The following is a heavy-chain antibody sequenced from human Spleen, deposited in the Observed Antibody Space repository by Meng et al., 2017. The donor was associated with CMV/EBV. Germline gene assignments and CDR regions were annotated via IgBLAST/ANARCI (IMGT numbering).Heavy chain of an antibody. CDR3: ALTMDNWFDP. CDR2: IYYSGTT. J-gene: IGHJ5*02. CDR1: GGSMGRGTYY. D-gene: IGHD3-10*01. Sequence: CTVSGGSMGRGTYYRNWIRQPPGKGLEWIGNIYYSGTTFYNPSLKSRVTISADTSKNQFSLRLNSLTAADTAVYYCALTMDNWFDPWGQGTLVTVSS. V-gene: IGHV4-39*07.